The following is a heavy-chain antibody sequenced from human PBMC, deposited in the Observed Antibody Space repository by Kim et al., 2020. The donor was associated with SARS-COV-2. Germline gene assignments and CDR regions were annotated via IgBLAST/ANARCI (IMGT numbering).Heavy chain of an antibody. D-gene: IGHD3-16*01. Sequence: GGSLRLSCAASGFTFSLYGLHWVRQAPGKGLEWVAIIWYDEGTKYYADSVKGRFTISSDNSKNMLYLEMNSLRAEDTALYYCAKAGYKDQGDDAFDLWGQGTMVTVFS. J-gene: IGHJ3*01. V-gene: IGHV3-33*06. CDR2: IWYDEGTK. CDR3: AKAGYKDQGDDAFDL. CDR1: GFTFSLYG.